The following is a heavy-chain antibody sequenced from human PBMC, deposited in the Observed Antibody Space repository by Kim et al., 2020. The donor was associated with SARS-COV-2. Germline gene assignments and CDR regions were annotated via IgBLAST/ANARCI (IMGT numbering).Heavy chain of an antibody. V-gene: IGHV4-39*01. Sequence: SETLSLTCTVSGGSISSSSYYWGWIRQPPGKGLEWIGSIYYSGSTYYNPSLKSRVTISVDTSKNQFSLKLSSVTAADTAVYYCARLSRITGTRGGLDPWGQGTLVTVSS. D-gene: IGHD1-20*01. CDR1: GGSISSSSYY. J-gene: IGHJ5*02. CDR3: ARLSRITGTRGGLDP. CDR2: IYYSGST.